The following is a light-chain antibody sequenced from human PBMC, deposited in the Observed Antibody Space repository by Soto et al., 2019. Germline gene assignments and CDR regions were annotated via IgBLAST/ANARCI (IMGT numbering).Light chain of an antibody. J-gene: IGLJ2*01. CDR1: SSDVGAYNY. V-gene: IGLV2-14*03. CDR3: SSFTATSPVI. Sequence: QSVLTQPASLSGSPGQSITISCTGTSSDVGAYNYVSWYQQHPGKAPKLLIYDVRDRPSGVSNRFSGSKSDNTASLTISGLQAEDEADYYCSSFTATSPVIFGGGTQLTVL. CDR2: DVR.